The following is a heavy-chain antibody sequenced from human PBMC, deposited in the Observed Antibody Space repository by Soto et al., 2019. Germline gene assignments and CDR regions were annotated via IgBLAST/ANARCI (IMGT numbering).Heavy chain of an antibody. D-gene: IGHD6-19*01. V-gene: IGHV3-30*18. CDR2: ISYDGTNK. J-gene: IGHJ6*01. Sequence: PVGSLRLSCASSVFTFSSYAMHWVRHSPGKWLEWVAVISYDGTNKYYADSVKGRFTLSRDNSKKTLYLQMNSLRAEDTAVYYCAKDWAGSENKYELYYGMQVLGQGTTVNVSS. CDR1: VFTFSSYA. CDR3: AKDWAGSENKYELYYGMQV.